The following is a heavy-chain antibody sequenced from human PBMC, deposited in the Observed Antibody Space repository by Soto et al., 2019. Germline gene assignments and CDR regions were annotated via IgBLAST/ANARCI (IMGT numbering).Heavy chain of an antibody. CDR3: ARRYGKNAFDI. D-gene: IGHD5-18*01. Sequence: SETLCLTVTLAEGAVSGGSRIWSWNRQHPGKGLEWIGYIYYSGSTYYNPSLKSRVTISVDASKNQFSLKLSSVTAADTAVYYCARRYGKNAFDIWGQGTMVTVSS. V-gene: IGHV4-61*01. CDR1: EGAVSGGSRI. J-gene: IGHJ3*02. CDR2: IYYSGST.